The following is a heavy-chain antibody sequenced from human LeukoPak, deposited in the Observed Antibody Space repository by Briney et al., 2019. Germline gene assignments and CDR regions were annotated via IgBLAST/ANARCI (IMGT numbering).Heavy chain of an antibody. V-gene: IGHV4-59*12. CDR2: IYYSGST. Sequence: SETLSLTCTVSGGSISSYYWSWIRQPPGKGLEWIGYIYYSGSTNYNPSLKSRVTISVDTSKNQFSLKLSSVTAADTAVYYCAREPYSSGQGIWGQGTMVTVSS. CDR3: AREPYSSGQGI. D-gene: IGHD6-19*01. J-gene: IGHJ3*02. CDR1: GGSISSYY.